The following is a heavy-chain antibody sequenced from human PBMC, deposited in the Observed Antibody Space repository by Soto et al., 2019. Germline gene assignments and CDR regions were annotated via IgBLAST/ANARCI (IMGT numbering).Heavy chain of an antibody. V-gene: IGHV3-23*01. Sequence: GGSLRLSGSAPGFTFSSYAMSWVRQAPGKGLEWVSAISGSGGSTYYADSVKGRFTISRDNSKNTLYLQMNSLRAEDTAVYYCAKDPLEIQLWPKYYFDYWGQGTLVTVSS. CDR2: ISGSGGST. CDR1: GFTFSSYA. CDR3: AKDPLEIQLWPKYYFDY. J-gene: IGHJ4*02. D-gene: IGHD5-18*01.